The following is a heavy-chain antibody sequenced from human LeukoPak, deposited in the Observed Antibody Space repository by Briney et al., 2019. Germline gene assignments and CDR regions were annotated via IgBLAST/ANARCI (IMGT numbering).Heavy chain of an antibody. V-gene: IGHV3-23*01. CDR2: ISNSGGST. Sequence: GGSLRLSCAASGFTFSTYAMSWVRQAPGKGLEWVSVISNSGGSTDYADSVKGRFTISRDNSKNTLHLQMNSLRAEDTAVYYCARDLGQYYDTSDNWFDPWGQGTLVTVSS. CDR1: GFTFSTYA. J-gene: IGHJ5*02. CDR3: ARDLGQYYDTSDNWFDP. D-gene: IGHD3-22*01.